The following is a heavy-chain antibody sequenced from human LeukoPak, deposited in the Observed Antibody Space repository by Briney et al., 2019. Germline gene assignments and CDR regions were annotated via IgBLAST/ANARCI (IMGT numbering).Heavy chain of an antibody. V-gene: IGHV3-23*01. CDR1: GFTFRSFA. D-gene: IGHD6-19*01. Sequence: GGSLSLSCAAPGFTFRSFAMSWVRPAPGEGLGWVSAISGSGVSTYYADSVKGRFTISRDNSKNTLYLQMNSLRAEDTAVYYCAKIALGIAVKGGFDPWGQGTLVTVSS. CDR3: AKIALGIAVKGGFDP. J-gene: IGHJ5*02. CDR2: ISGSGVST.